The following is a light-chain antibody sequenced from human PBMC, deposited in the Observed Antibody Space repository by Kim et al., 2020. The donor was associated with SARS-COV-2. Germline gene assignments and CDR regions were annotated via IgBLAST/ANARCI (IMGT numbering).Light chain of an antibody. V-gene: IGKV3-20*01. CDR2: GAS. Sequence: LSPGERATLSCRASQSVSSSYLAWYQQKPGQAPRLLIYGASSRATGIPDRFSGSGSGTDFTLTLSRLEPEDFAVYYCQQYCSSPYTFGQGTKLEI. CDR1: QSVSSSY. CDR3: QQYCSSPYT. J-gene: IGKJ2*01.